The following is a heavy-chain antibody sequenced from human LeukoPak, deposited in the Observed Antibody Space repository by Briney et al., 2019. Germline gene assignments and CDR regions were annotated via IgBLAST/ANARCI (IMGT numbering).Heavy chain of an antibody. Sequence: ASVKVSCKASGGTFSSYAISWVRQAPGQGLEWMGGIIPIFGTANYAQKFQGRVTITADESTSTAYMELSSLRSEDTAVYYCARVSVYYDSSGYLDYWGQGTLVTVSS. CDR3: ARVSVYYDSSGYLDY. CDR1: GGTFSSYA. V-gene: IGHV1-69*13. CDR2: IIPIFGTA. J-gene: IGHJ4*02. D-gene: IGHD3-22*01.